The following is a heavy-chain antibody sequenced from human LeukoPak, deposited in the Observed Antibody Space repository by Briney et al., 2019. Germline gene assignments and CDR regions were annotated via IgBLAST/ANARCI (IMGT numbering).Heavy chain of an antibody. Sequence: GGSLRLSCAASGFTFSDYYMSWIRQAPGKGLEWVSYVSSGSSTIYYADSVKGRFTISRDNAKNSLYLQMNSLRAEDTAVYYCAELGITMIGGVWGKGTTVTISS. CDR2: VSSGSSTI. D-gene: IGHD3-10*02. CDR3: AELGITMIGGV. V-gene: IGHV3-11*04. J-gene: IGHJ6*04. CDR1: GFTFSDYY.